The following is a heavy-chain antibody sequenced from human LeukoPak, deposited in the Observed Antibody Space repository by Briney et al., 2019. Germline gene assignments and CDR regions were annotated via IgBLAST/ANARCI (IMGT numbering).Heavy chain of an antibody. D-gene: IGHD1-7*01. J-gene: IGHJ4*02. Sequence: GGSLRLSCEASGLTFSDYAMHWVRQAPGKGLEWVAVISKDGSDKYYPGSVRGRFTISRDNSKNTIYLQMDSLRAEDTAIYYCARDYWWNYDYWGQGTLVTVSS. CDR2: ISKDGSDK. CDR3: ARDYWWNYDY. CDR1: GLTFSDYA. V-gene: IGHV3-30-3*01.